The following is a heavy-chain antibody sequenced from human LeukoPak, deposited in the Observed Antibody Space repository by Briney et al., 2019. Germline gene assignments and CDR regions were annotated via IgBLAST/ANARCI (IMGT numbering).Heavy chain of an antibody. J-gene: IGHJ5*02. CDR1: GDSVSSNSVT. D-gene: IGHD2-2*01. Sequence: SQTLSLTCAISGDSVSSNSVTWNWIRQSPSRGLEWLGRTYYRSTWYDDYAVSVRGRITVNPDTSKNQFSLHLNSVTPEDTAVYYCARRLTQYDCFDPWGQGILVTVPS. CDR3: ARRLTQYDCFDP. V-gene: IGHV6-1*01. CDR2: TYYRSTWYD.